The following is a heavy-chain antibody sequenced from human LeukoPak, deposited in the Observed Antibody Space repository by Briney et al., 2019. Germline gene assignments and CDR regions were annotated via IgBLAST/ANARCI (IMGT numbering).Heavy chain of an antibody. D-gene: IGHD3-9*01. V-gene: IGHV3-23*01. CDR1: GFTFSSYA. Sequence: GGSLRLSCAASGFTFSSYAMSWVRQAPGKGLEWVSAISGSGGSTYYADSVKGRFTISRDNSKNTLYLQMNSLRAEDTAVYYCARAPGHFDWLLLNAFDIWGQGTMVTVSS. CDR2: ISGSGGST. CDR3: ARAPGHFDWLLLNAFDI. J-gene: IGHJ3*02.